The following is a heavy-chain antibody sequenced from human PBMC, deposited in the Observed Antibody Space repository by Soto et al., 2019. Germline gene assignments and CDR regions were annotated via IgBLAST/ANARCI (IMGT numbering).Heavy chain of an antibody. Sequence: EVQVVESGGGLVKPGGSLRLSCAASGFTFSNAWMSWVRLAPGKGLEWVGRIKSKTDGGTTDYVAPVKGRFTISRDDSKDTLYLQMNSLKTEDTAVYYCPSSGYSYAYFRNWGQGTLVTVSS. J-gene: IGHJ4*02. D-gene: IGHD5-18*01. CDR2: IKSKTDGGTT. CDR3: PSSGYSYAYFRN. V-gene: IGHV3-15*01. CDR1: GFTFSNAW.